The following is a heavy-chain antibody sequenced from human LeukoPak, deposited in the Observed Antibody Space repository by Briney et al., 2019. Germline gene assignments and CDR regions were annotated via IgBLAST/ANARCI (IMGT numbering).Heavy chain of an antibody. CDR3: AKGELRYFDWLVDY. CDR1: GFTFSSYA. V-gene: IGHV3-23*01. Sequence: GGSLRLSCAASGFTFSSYAMSWVRQAPGKGLEWVSSISGSGGSTYYADSVKGRFTISRDSSKNTLYLQMNSLRAEDTAVYYCAKGELRYFDWLVDYWGQGTLVTVSS. D-gene: IGHD3-9*01. J-gene: IGHJ4*02. CDR2: ISGSGGST.